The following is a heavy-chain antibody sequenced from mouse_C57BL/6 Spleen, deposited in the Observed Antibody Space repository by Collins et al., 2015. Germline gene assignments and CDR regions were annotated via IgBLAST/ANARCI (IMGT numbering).Heavy chain of an antibody. Sequence: DVQLQESGPGLVKPSQSLSLTCTVTGYSITSDYAWNWIRQFPGNKLEWMGYISYSGSTSYNPSLKSRISITRDTSKNQFFLQLNSVTTEDTATYYCARSLLRYPWFAYWGQGTLVTVSA. CDR3: ARSLLRYPWFAY. CDR1: GYSITSDYA. D-gene: IGHD1-1*01. J-gene: IGHJ3*01. CDR2: ISYSGST. V-gene: IGHV3-2*02.